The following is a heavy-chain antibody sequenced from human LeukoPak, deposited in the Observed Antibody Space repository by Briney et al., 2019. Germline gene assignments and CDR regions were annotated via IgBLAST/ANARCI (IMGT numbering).Heavy chain of an antibody. CDR2: INTNTGNP. J-gene: IGHJ4*02. CDR1: GYTFTSYA. V-gene: IGHV7-4-1*02. Sequence: VSVKVSCKASGYTFTSYAMNWVRQAPGQGLEWMGWINTNTGNPTYAQGFTGRFVFSLDTSVSTAYLQISSLKAEDTAVYYCAILLPYDILTGFDYWGQGTLVTVSS. D-gene: IGHD3-9*01. CDR3: AILLPYDILTGFDY.